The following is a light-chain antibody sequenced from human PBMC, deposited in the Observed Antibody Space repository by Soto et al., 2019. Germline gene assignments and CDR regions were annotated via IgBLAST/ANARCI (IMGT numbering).Light chain of an antibody. Sequence: DIQMTQSPSSLSASVGDRVTITCQASQDISNYLNWYQQKPGKAPKLLIYDASNLGTGVPSRISRSGSGADFTFTISSLQTEDIATYNCQQYDNLPLTFGGGTKMEIK. J-gene: IGKJ4*01. V-gene: IGKV1-33*01. CDR2: DAS. CDR1: QDISNY. CDR3: QQYDNLPLT.